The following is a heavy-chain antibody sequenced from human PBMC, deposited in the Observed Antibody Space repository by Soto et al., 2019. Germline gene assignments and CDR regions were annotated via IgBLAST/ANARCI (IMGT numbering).Heavy chain of an antibody. CDR3: ARGAFITMIGRYYGMDV. V-gene: IGHV1-69*01. Sequence: QVQLVQSGAEVKKPGSSVKVSCKASGGTFSSYAISWVRQAPGQGLEWMGGIIPIFGTANYAQKFQGRVTITADDSTSTAYMELSSLRSEDTAVYYCARGAFITMIGRYYGMDVWGQGTTVTVSS. J-gene: IGHJ6*01. CDR1: GGTFSSYA. D-gene: IGHD3-22*01. CDR2: IIPIFGTA.